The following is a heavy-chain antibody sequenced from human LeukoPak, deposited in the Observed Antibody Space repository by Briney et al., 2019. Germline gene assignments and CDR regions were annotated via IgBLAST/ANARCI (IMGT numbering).Heavy chain of an antibody. CDR3: ARDQFSSSFVY. J-gene: IGHJ4*02. CDR2: IIPSLGPA. CDR1: GYTFTGYY. Sequence: GASVKVSCKASGYTFTGYYMHWVRQAPGQGLEWMGGIIPSLGPATYGQKFQGRITITADESTSTAYLELSSLRFEDTAVYYCARDQFSSSFVYWGQGTLVTVSS. D-gene: IGHD6-13*01. V-gene: IGHV1-69*13.